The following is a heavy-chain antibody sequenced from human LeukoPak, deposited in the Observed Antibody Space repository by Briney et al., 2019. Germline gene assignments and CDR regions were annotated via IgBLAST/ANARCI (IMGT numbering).Heavy chain of an antibody. V-gene: IGHV3-23*01. J-gene: IGHJ5*02. CDR2: ISGSGGST. D-gene: IGHD6-13*01. CDR1: GFTFSSHA. CDR3: AKTGLIAAAGTWWFDP. Sequence: QPGGSLRLSCAASGFTFSSHAMSWVRQAPGKGLEWVSAISGSGGSTYYADSVKGRFTISRDNSKNTLYLQMNSLRAEDTAVYYCAKTGLIAAAGTWWFDPWGQGTLVTVSS.